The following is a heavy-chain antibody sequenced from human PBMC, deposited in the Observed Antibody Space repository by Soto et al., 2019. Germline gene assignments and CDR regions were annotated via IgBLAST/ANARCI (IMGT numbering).Heavy chain of an antibody. J-gene: IGHJ6*02. CDR2: IYYGGST. V-gene: IGHV4-39*01. CDR3: ARPAYCGGDCYSYYGMDV. Sequence: ASETLSLTCTVSGGSISSSSYYWGWIRQPPGKGLEWIGSIYYGGSTYYNPSLKSRVTISVDTSKNQFSLKLSSVTAADTAVYYCARPAYCGGDCYSYYGMDVWGQGTTVTVSS. CDR1: GGSISSSSYY. D-gene: IGHD2-21*02.